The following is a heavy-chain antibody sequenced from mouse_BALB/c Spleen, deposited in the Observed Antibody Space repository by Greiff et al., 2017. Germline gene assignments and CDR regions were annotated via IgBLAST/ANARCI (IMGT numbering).Heavy chain of an antibody. D-gene: IGHD1-2*01. CDR3: ARNGHYYGIDY. CDR1: GFSLTSYG. CDR2: IWSGGST. V-gene: IGHV2-4-1*01. Sequence: QVQLKQSGPGLVQPSQSLSITCTVSGFSLTSYGVHWVRQSPGKGLEWLGVIWSGGSTDYNAAFISRLSISKDNSKSQVFFKMNSLQADDTAIYYCARNGHYYGIDYWGQGTTLTVSS. J-gene: IGHJ2*01.